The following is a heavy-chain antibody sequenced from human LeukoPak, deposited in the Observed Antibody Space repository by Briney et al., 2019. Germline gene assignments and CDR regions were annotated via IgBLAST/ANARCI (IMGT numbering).Heavy chain of an antibody. Sequence: GGSLRLSCAASGFSFSTYSMNWVRQAPGKGLEWVSSISRNSRYIYYADSMRGRFTISRDNAKNSLYLQMNSLKPEDTAVYYCAREGLSDAFDIWGQGTMVTVSS. CDR3: AREGLSDAFDI. CDR2: ISRNSRYI. CDR1: GFSFSTYS. V-gene: IGHV3-21*06. J-gene: IGHJ3*02.